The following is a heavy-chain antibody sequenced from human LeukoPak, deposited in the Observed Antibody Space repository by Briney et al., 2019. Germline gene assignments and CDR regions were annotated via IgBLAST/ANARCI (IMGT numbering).Heavy chain of an antibody. CDR3: ASGSGAAKGLTRSIDY. CDR2: INHSGST. CDR1: GGSFSGYY. D-gene: IGHD3-10*01. J-gene: IGHJ4*02. Sequence: SETLSLTCAVYGGSFSGYYWSWIRQPPGKGREWIGEINHSGSTNYNPSLKSRVTISVDTSKNQFSLKLSSVTAADTAVYYCASGSGAAKGLTRSIDYWGQGTLVTVSS. V-gene: IGHV4-34*01.